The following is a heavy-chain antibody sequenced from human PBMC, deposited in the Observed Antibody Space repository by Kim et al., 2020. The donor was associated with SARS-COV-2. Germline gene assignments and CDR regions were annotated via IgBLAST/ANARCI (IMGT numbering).Heavy chain of an antibody. CDR2: ISYDGSNK. CDR1: GFTFSSYA. J-gene: IGHJ5*02. D-gene: IGHD2-2*01. Sequence: GGSLRLSCAASGFTFSSYAMHWVRQAPGKGLEWVAVISYDGSNKYYADSVKGRFTISRDNSKNTLYLQMNSLRAEDTAVYYCARDPRRKVPAAMNNWFDP. CDR3: ARDPRRKVPAAMNNWFDP. V-gene: IGHV3-30-3*01.